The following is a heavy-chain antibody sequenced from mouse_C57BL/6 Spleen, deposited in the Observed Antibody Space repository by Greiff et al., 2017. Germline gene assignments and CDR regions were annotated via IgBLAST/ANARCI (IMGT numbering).Heavy chain of an antibody. CDR2: INYDGSST. CDR3: ARGTVVAYYYAMDY. V-gene: IGHV5-16*01. CDR1: GFTFSDYY. J-gene: IGHJ4*01. Sequence: EVKVVESEGGLVQPGSSMKLSCTASGFTFSDYYMAWVRQVPEKGLEWVANINYDGSSTYYLDSLKSRFIISRDNAKNILYLQMSSLKSEDTATYYCARGTVVAYYYAMDYWGQGTSVTVSS. D-gene: IGHD1-1*01.